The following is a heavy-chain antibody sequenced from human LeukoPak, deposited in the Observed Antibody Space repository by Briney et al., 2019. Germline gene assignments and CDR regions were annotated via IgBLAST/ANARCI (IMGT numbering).Heavy chain of an antibody. J-gene: IGHJ6*03. CDR3: ARTTEGGYSYGYFYYYYMDV. D-gene: IGHD5-18*01. V-gene: IGHV4-59*01. CDR1: GDFLTAYY. CDR2: IYYSGST. Sequence: PSETLSLTCTVSGDFLTAYYWSWIRQPPGEGLEWIGYIYYSGSTNYKSSLKSRVTISVDTSKNQFSLKLSSVTAADTAVYYCARTTEGGYSYGYFYYYYMDVWGKGTTVTISS.